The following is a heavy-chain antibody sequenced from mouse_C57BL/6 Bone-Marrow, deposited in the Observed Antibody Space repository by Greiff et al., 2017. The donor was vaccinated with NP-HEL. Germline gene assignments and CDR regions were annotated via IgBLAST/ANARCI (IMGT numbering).Heavy chain of an antibody. Sequence: VHVKQSGTVLARPGASVKMSCKTSGYTFTSYWMHWVKQRPGQGLEWIGAIYPGNSDTSYNQKFKGKAKLTAVTSASTAYMELSSLTNEDSAVYYCTREGLLRGYYFDYWGQGTTLTVSS. CDR2: IYPGNSDT. D-gene: IGHD2-3*01. V-gene: IGHV1-5*01. CDR1: GYTFTSYW. J-gene: IGHJ2*01. CDR3: TREGLLRGYYFDY.